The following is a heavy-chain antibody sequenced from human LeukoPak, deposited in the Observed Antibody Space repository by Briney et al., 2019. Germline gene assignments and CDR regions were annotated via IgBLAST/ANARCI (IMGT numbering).Heavy chain of an antibody. Sequence: PSETLSLTCTVSGGSISSYYWSWIRQPAGKGLVWIGRIYTSGSTNYNPSLKSRVTMSVDTSKNQFSLKLSSVTAADTAVYYCARDGKVTPSYYYYYMDVWGKGTTVTVSS. CDR2: IYTSGST. CDR3: ARDGKVTPSYYYYYMDV. J-gene: IGHJ6*03. D-gene: IGHD4-23*01. V-gene: IGHV4-4*07. CDR1: GGSISSYY.